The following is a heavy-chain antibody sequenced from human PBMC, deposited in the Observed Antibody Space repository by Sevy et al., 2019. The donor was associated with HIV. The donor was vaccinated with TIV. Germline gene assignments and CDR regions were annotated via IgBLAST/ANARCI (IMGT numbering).Heavy chain of an antibody. D-gene: IGHD6-19*01. CDR2: IWYDGSNK. Sequence: GGSLRLSCAASGFTFSSYGMHWVRQAPGKGLEWVAVIWYDGSNKYYADSVKGRFTISRDNSKNTLYLQMNSLRAEDTAVYYCAKGTVPYSSGWYYYYYYYMDVWDKGTTVTVSS. J-gene: IGHJ6*03. V-gene: IGHV3-33*06. CDR1: GFTFSSYG. CDR3: AKGTVPYSSGWYYYYYYYMDV.